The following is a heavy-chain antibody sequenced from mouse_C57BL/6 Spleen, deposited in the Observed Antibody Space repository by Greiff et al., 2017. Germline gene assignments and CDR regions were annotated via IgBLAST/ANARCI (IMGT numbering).Heavy chain of an antibody. D-gene: IGHD2-1*01. CDR3: ARGGGNGVWFAY. Sequence: VQLQQPGAELVRPGSSVKLSCKASGYTFTSYWMHWVKQRPIQGLEWIGNIDPSDSETHYNQKFKDKATLTVDKSSSTAYMQLSSLTSEDSAVYYCARGGGNGVWFAYWGQGTLVTVSA. V-gene: IGHV1-52*01. CDR1: GYTFTSYW. J-gene: IGHJ3*01. CDR2: IDPSDSET.